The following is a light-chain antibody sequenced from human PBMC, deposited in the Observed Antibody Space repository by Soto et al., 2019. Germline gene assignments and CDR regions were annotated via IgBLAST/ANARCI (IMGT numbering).Light chain of an antibody. CDR1: QSVSTN. J-gene: IGKJ1*01. CDR2: DTS. Sequence: EIVMTQSPATLSVSPGERATLSCRASQSVSTNLAWYQQKPGQAPRLLIYDTSNRATDIPARFSGSGSGTHFTFTISNLQPEDIATYYCQQYDNLPPTWTFGQGTKVDIK. V-gene: IGKV3D-15*01. CDR3: QQYDNLPPTWT.